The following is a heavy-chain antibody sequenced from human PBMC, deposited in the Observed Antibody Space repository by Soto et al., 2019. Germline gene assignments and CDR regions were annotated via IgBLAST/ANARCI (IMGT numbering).Heavy chain of an antibody. D-gene: IGHD2-21*02. Sequence: GGSLRLSCAASGFTFSSYGMHWVRQAPGKGLEWVAVIWYDGSNKYYADSVKGRFTISRDNSKNTLYLQMNSLRAEDTAVYYCATSSRTVGGCGGDCYTDAFDIWGQGTMVTVSS. CDR3: ATSSRTVGGCGGDCYTDAFDI. CDR2: IWYDGSNK. V-gene: IGHV3-33*01. CDR1: GFTFSSYG. J-gene: IGHJ3*02.